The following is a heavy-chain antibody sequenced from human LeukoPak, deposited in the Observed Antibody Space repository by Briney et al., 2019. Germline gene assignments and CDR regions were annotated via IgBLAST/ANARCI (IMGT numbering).Heavy chain of an antibody. CDR3: ARDLTGYSTGWYIKYYFDF. Sequence: ASVKVSCKASGYTFTDYFMHWVRQAPGQGLEWMGWINPNSGGTIYAQKFQGRVTMTRDTFISTAYMELSSLTSDDTGVYFCARDLTGYSTGWYIKYYFDFWGQGTLVTVSS. J-gene: IGHJ4*02. CDR2: INPNSGGT. V-gene: IGHV1-2*02. D-gene: IGHD6-19*01. CDR1: GYTFTDYF.